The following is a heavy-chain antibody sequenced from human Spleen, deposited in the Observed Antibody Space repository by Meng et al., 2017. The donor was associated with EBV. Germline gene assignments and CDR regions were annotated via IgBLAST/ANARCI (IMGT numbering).Heavy chain of an antibody. V-gene: IGHV4-4*02. CDR1: GGSSSSSNW. Sequence: VDARDAAPRLLKPSGPLFLTCAVSGGSSSSSNWGSWVRQPPGKGLEWIGEIYHSGSTNYNPSLKSRVTISVDKSKNQFSLKLSSVTAADTAVYYCARDGSGSGTDFDYWGQGTLVTVSS. J-gene: IGHJ4*02. D-gene: IGHD1-1*01. CDR2: IYHSGST. CDR3: ARDGSGSGTDFDY.